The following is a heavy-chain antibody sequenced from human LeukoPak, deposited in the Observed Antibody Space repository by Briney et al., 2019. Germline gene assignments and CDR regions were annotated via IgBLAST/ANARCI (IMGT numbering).Heavy chain of an antibody. Sequence: GGSLRLSCAASRFSFSIYWMNWVRQAPGKGLEWVANINKDGSEKYYVDSVKGRFTISRDNAKNSLYLQMNSLRAEDTAVYYCARGWGYLDYWGQGTLVTVSS. J-gene: IGHJ4*02. CDR2: INKDGSEK. CDR1: RFSFSIYW. D-gene: IGHD3-16*01. V-gene: IGHV3-7*04. CDR3: ARGWGYLDY.